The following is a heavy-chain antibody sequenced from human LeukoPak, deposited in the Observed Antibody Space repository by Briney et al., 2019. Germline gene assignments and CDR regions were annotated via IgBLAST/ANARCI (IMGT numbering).Heavy chain of an antibody. Sequence: GGSLRLSCAASGFTFSSYGMHWVRQAPGKGLEWVAVIWYDGSNKYYADSVRGRFTISRDDSKNTLYLQMNSLRAEDTAVYYCARDADEYCSSTTCRGGSFDIWGQGTMVTVSS. D-gene: IGHD2-2*01. CDR2: IWYDGSNK. CDR3: ARDADEYCSSTTCRGGSFDI. CDR1: GFTFSSYG. V-gene: IGHV3-33*01. J-gene: IGHJ3*02.